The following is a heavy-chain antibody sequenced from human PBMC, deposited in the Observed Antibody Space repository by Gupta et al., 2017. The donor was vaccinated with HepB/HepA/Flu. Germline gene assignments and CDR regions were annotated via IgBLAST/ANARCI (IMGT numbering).Heavy chain of an antibody. CDR2: ISWNSGSI. J-gene: IGHJ3*02. Sequence: EVQLVASGGGLVQPGRSLRLSCAASGFTFDDSAMHWVRQAPGKGLEWVSGISWNSGSIGYADSVKGRFTISRDNAKNSLYLQMNSLRAEDMALYYCAAQPGSTSSKYDAFDIWGQGTMVTVSS. CDR1: GFTFDDSA. V-gene: IGHV3-9*03. CDR3: AAQPGSTSSKYDAFDI. D-gene: IGHD2-2*01.